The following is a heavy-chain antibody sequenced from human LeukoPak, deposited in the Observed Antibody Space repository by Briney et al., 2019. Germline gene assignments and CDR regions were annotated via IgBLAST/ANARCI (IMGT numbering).Heavy chain of an antibody. CDR1: GGSISSSSAY. CDR3: VSPRGFSYGYFDY. CDR2: IYYSKNT. D-gene: IGHD5-18*01. Sequence: PSDTLSLTCTVSGGSISSSSAYWGWIRKPPGKGLEWIGSIYYSKNTYYNPSLKSRVTISADTSKNQFSLTLGSVSATDTAVYYCVSPRGFSYGYFDYWGQGTLVTVSS. J-gene: IGHJ4*02. V-gene: IGHV4-39*01.